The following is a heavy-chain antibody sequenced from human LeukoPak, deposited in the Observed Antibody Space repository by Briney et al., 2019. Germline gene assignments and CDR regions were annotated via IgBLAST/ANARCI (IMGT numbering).Heavy chain of an antibody. CDR1: GATFSSHE. V-gene: IGHV3-48*03. J-gene: IGHJ6*03. D-gene: IGHD3-10*01. CDR2: ISSSGSTI. Sequence: PGGSLRLSCAASGATFSSHEMNWVRQAPGKGLEWVSYISSSGSTIYYADSVKGRFTISRDNAKNSLYLQMNSLRAEDTAVYYCARGPYASGTYGRRGWVHYMDVWGKGTTVTISS. CDR3: ARGPYASGTYGRRGWVHYMDV.